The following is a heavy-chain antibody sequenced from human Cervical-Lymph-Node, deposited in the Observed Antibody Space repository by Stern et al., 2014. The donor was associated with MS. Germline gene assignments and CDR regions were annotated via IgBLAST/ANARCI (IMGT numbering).Heavy chain of an antibody. D-gene: IGHD2-8*02. V-gene: IGHV4-39*01. CDR2: VYYSGPT. Sequence: QVQLRESGPGLVKPSETLSLTCAVSCDSISSYTHYWAWIRQPPGKGLEWIGIVYYSGPTYYNPSLKSPVTISVDTSKNHFSLGLNSVTAADTAVYYCAKHACTGAACPFDLWGQGTLVTVSS. J-gene: IGHJ4*02. CDR3: AKHACTGAACPFDL. CDR1: CDSISSYTHY.